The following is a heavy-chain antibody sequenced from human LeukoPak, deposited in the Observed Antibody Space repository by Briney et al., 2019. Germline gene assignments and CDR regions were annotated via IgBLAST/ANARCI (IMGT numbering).Heavy chain of an antibody. D-gene: IGHD2-15*01. J-gene: IGHJ4*02. CDR1: GFTFGNYA. Sequence: PGGSLRLSCAASGFTFGNYAMGWVRQAPGKGLEWVTAISDTGGSTYYADSVQGRFTIPEDKSRNTLYLQMNSLRAEDAAVYFCAKGSVGIRPYYLDYWGQGALVTVSS. CDR3: AKGSVGIRPYYLDY. CDR2: ISDTGGST. V-gene: IGHV3-23*01.